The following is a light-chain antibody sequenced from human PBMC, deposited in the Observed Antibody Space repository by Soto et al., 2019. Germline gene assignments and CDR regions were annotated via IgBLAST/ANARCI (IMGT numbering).Light chain of an antibody. CDR3: QQRSTWPT. J-gene: IGKJ5*01. V-gene: IGKV3-11*01. Sequence: EIVLTQSPATLSLSPGERATLSCRASQSVGSYLAWFQQTPGQAPRLLIYDASVRATGTPARFSGSGSGTDFTLTISSLEPEDFALYYCQQRSTWPTFGQGTRLEIK. CDR1: QSVGSY. CDR2: DAS.